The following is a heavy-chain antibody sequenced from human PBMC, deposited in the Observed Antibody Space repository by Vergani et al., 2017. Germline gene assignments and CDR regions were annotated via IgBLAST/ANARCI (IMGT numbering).Heavy chain of an antibody. CDR1: GGSFSGYY. Sequence: QVQLQQWGAGLLKPSETLSLTCAVYGGSFSGYYWSWIRQPPGKGLEWIGEINHSGSTNYNPSLKSRVTISVDTSKNQFSLKLSSVTAADTAVYYCASRTLSSGYPFDYWGQGTLVTVSS. D-gene: IGHD3-3*01. CDR2: INHSGST. V-gene: IGHV4-34*01. J-gene: IGHJ4*02. CDR3: ASRTLSSGYPFDY.